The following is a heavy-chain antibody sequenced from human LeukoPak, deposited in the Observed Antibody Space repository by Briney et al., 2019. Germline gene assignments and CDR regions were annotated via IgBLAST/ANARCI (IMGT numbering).Heavy chain of an antibody. J-gene: IGHJ4*02. V-gene: IGHV3-23*01. D-gene: IGHD3-10*01. Sequence: TGGSLRLSCAASDFSFITYAMSWVRQAPGKGLEWVSTISGGGDATYYADSGKGRFTISRDNSKKTLYLQMNSLRVEDTAVYYCARDSSMLRGPLVIYYFDFWGQGTLVTVSS. CDR2: ISGGGDAT. CDR3: ARDSSMLRGPLVIYYFDF. CDR1: DFSFITYA.